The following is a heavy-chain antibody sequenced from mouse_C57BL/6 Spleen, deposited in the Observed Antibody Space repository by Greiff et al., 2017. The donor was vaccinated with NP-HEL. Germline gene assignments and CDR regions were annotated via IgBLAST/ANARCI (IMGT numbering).Heavy chain of an antibody. V-gene: IGHV3-3*01. D-gene: IGHD2-2*01. Sequence: EVQLQQSGPSLVRPSQTLSLTCTVTGFSINSDCYWIWIRQFPGNKLEYIGYTFYSGITYYNPSLDSRTYITRDTSKNQFSLKLSYVTTEDTATYYCARGGYHWYFDVWGTGTTVTVSS. J-gene: IGHJ1*03. CDR3: ARGGYHWYFDV. CDR1: GFSINSDCY. CDR2: TFYSGIT.